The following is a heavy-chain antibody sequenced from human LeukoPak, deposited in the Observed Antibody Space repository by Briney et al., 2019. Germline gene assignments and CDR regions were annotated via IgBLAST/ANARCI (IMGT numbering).Heavy chain of an antibody. D-gene: IGHD3-3*01. V-gene: IGHV1-8*03. Sequence: ASVKVSCKASGYTFSIYDINWVRQATGQGLEWMGWMNPNSGNTGYAQKFQGRVTFTRNTSISTAYMELSSLKSEDTAVYYCARRALERRAGSWFDPWGQGTLVTVSS. J-gene: IGHJ5*02. CDR3: ARRALERRAGSWFDP. CDR2: MNPNSGNT. CDR1: GYTFSIYD.